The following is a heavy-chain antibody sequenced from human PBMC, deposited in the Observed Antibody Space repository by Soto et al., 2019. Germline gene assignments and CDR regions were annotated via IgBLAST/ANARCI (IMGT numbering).Heavy chain of an antibody. Sequence: PSQTLSLTCAISGDSVSSNSAAWNWIRQSPSRGLEWLGRTYYRSKWYNDYAVSVKSRITINPDTSKNQFSLQLNSVTPEDTAVYYCARDGGLVTTRGEGYYYGMDVWGQGPTVTVSS. V-gene: IGHV6-1*01. CDR2: TYYRSKWYN. D-gene: IGHD4-4*01. CDR1: GDSVSSNSAA. J-gene: IGHJ6*02. CDR3: ARDGGLVTTRGEGYYYGMDV.